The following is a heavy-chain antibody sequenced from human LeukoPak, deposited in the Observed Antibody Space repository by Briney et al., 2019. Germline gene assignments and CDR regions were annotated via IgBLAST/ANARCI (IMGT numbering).Heavy chain of an antibody. J-gene: IGHJ4*02. CDR1: GGTFSSYA. V-gene: IGHV1-69*13. D-gene: IGHD3-22*01. CDR3: ARAASSGYYVDHDY. Sequence: GASVKVSCKASGGTFSSYAISWVRQAPGQGLEWMGGIIPIFGTANYAQKFQSRVTITADESTSTAYMELSSLRSEDTAVYYCARAASSGYYVDHDYWGQGTLVTVSS. CDR2: IIPIFGTA.